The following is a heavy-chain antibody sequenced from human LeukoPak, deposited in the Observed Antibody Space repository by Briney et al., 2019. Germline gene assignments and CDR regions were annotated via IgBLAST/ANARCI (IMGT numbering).Heavy chain of an antibody. CDR2: ISGSGGSA. CDR3: AKDQVTMVRGVSYYYYYGMDV. J-gene: IGHJ6*02. Sequence: GGSLRLSCAASGFTFSSYAMSWVRQAPGKGLEWVSAISGSGGSAYYAGSVKGRFTISRDNSKNTLYLQMNSLRAEDTAVYYCAKDQVTMVRGVSYYYYYGMDVWGQGTTVTVSS. CDR1: GFTFSSYA. D-gene: IGHD3-10*01. V-gene: IGHV3-23*01.